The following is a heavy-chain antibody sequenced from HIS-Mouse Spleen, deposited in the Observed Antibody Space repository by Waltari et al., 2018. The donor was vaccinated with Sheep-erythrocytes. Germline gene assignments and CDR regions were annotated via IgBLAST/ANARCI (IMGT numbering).Heavy chain of an antibody. V-gene: IGHV3-21*01. D-gene: IGHD1-26*01. CDR3: ARVASGATFDY. CDR2: INRRSSYK. J-gene: IGHJ4*02. Sequence: EVQLVESGGGLVKPGGSLRLSCAASGFTFSSYSMNWVRQGPGKGLEWVSSINRRSSYKYYEDSVKGRFTISRDNRKNSLYLQMNSLRAEDTAVYYCARVASGATFDYWGQGTLVTVSS. CDR1: GFTFSSYS.